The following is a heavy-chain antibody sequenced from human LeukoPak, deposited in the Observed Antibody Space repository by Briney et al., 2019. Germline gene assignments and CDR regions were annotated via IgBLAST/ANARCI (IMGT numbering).Heavy chain of an antibody. CDR3: ARDGGSGWYDY. J-gene: IGHJ4*02. D-gene: IGHD6-19*01. CDR1: GGSIKNYY. CDR2: IHTSGST. Sequence: SETLSLTCTVSGGSIKNYYWNWIRQPAGKGLEWIGRIHTSGSTNYNPSLKSRLTVSVDTSKNQFSLRPTSVTAADTAVYYCARDGGSGWYDYWGQGILVTVSS. V-gene: IGHV4-4*07.